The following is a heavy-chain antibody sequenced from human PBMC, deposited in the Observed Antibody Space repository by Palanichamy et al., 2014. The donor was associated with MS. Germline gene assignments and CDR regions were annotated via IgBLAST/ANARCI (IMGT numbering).Heavy chain of an antibody. V-gene: IGHV3-49*04. D-gene: IGHD4-17*01. CDR3: TRVDYGDPFTY. Sequence: EVHLVESGGDLVEPGRSPRLSCTASGFRFGDYAMNWVRRAPGKGLEWVGFVRTKPYDETTEYAASVRGRFTISRDDSKSITYLQMHSLKTEDTAVYYCTRVDYGDPFTYWGQGTLVTVSS. CDR2: VRTKPYDETT. J-gene: IGHJ4*02. CDR1: GFRFGDYA.